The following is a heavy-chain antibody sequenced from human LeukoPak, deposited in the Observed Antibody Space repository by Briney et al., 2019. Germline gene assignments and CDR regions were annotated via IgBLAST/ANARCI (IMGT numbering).Heavy chain of an antibody. D-gene: IGHD3-9*01. Sequence: GSLRLSCAASGFTFSNAWMSWVRQAPGKGLEWIGSIYHSGSTYYNPSLKSRVTISVDTSKNQFSLKLSSVTAADTAVYYCAREGLRYFDWLSSHVDYWGQGTLVTVSS. CDR1: GFTFSNAW. J-gene: IGHJ4*02. CDR2: IYHSGST. CDR3: AREGLRYFDWLSSHVDY. V-gene: IGHV4-38-2*02.